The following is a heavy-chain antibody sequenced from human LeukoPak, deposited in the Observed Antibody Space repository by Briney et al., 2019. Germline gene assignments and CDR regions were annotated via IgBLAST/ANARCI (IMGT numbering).Heavy chain of an antibody. CDR3: ASCQSAGAPCGMDV. CDR1: GYTFTSYA. Sequence: ASVKVSWKASGYTFTSYAMHWVRQAPGQRLEWMGWINAGNGNTKYSQKFQGRVTITGDTSASTAYMELSSLRSEDTAVYYCASCQSAGAPCGMDVWGQGTTVTVSS. D-gene: IGHD1-26*01. V-gene: IGHV1-3*01. J-gene: IGHJ6*02. CDR2: INAGNGNT.